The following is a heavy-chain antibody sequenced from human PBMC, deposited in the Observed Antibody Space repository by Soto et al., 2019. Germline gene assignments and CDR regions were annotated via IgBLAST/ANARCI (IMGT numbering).Heavy chain of an antibody. CDR2: ISYDGSNK. Sequence: QVQLVESGGGVVQPGRSLRLSCAASGFTFSSYGMHWVRQAPGKGLEWVAVISYDGSNKYYADSVKGRFTISRDNSKNTXXLQMXXXXXXXTXVYYXAKXXXXVXVPAAMNYYYGMDVWGQGTTVTV. J-gene: IGHJ6*02. CDR3: AKXXXXVXVPAAMNYYYGMDV. CDR1: GFTFSSYG. D-gene: IGHD2-2*01. V-gene: IGHV3-30*18.